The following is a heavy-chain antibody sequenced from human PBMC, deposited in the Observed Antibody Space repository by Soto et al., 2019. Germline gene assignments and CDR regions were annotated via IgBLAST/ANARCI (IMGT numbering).Heavy chain of an antibody. CDR3: ARVVPGAEAWFGP. CDR2: ISLYSDDT. J-gene: IGHJ5*02. V-gene: IGHV1-18*01. D-gene: IGHD2-2*01. Sequence: ASVNVSCKTSGYTFSNYCITWVRQAPGQPLEWLGWISLYSDDTNYAQKFQGRVSMTTDTSTTTAYMELRSLRSDDTAVYYCARVVPGAEAWFGPWGQGTLVTVSS. CDR1: GYTFSNYC.